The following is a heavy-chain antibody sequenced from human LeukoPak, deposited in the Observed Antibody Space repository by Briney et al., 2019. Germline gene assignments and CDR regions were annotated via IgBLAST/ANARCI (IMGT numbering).Heavy chain of an antibody. CDR3: AKEIYYDSSAFFDY. CDR1: GFSFSSYG. CDR2: IGYDGSNK. D-gene: IGHD3-22*01. Sequence: GGSLRLSCAASGFSFSSYGMHWVRQAPGKGLEWVAVIGYDGSNKYYADSVKGRFTISRDNSKNTQYLQMNSLRTEDTAVYFCAKEIYYDSSAFFDYWGQGTLVTVSS. J-gene: IGHJ4*02. V-gene: IGHV3-30*18.